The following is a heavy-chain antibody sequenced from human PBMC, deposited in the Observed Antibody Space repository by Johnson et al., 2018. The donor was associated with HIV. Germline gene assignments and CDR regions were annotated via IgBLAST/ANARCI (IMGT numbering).Heavy chain of an antibody. D-gene: IGHD2-15*01. J-gene: IGHJ3*02. CDR2: IWYDGSNK. V-gene: IGHV3-33*01. CDR1: GFTFSSYG. CDR3: ARDHLRRSHAFDI. Sequence: QVQLVESGGGVVQPGRSLRLSCAASGFTFSSYGMHWVRQAPGKGLEWVAVIWYDGSNKNYADSVKGRFTISRDNSKNTLYLQMNSLRAEDTAVYYCARDHLRRSHAFDIWGQGTMVTVSS.